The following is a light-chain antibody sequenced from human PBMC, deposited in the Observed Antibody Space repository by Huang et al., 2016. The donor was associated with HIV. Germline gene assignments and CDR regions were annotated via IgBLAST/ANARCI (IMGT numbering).Light chain of an antibody. V-gene: IGKV3-15*01. J-gene: IGKJ2*01. CDR3: QQYNNRYT. CDR2: GAS. Sequence: IVMTQSPATLSVSPGERATLSCRTSQSISSNLARYQQKPGQAPRLLIYGASTRATGIPAGCSGSGSGTEFTLTISSLQSEDFAVYYCQQYNNRYTFGQGTKLEIK. CDR1: QSISSN.